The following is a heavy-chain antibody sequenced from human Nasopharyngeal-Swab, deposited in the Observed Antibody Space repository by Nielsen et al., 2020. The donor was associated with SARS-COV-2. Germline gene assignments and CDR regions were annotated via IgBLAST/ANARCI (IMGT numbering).Heavy chain of an antibody. CDR2: IYYSGST. V-gene: IGHV4-39*07. Sequence: SETLSLTCTVSGGSISSSSYYWGWIRQPPGKGLEWIGSIYYSGSTYYNPSLKSRVTISVDTSKNQFSLKLSSVTAADTAVYYCARHFNFAFDIWGQGTRVTVSS. J-gene: IGHJ3*02. D-gene: IGHD3-3*02. CDR3: ARHFNFAFDI. CDR1: GGSISSSSYY.